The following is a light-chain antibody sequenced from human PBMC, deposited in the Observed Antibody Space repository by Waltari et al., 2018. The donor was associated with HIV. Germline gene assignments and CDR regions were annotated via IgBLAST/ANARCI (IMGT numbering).Light chain of an antibody. J-gene: IGLJ3*02. CDR2: EVN. Sequence: QSALTQPASVSGSPGQSITISCPGTNGDVGAYTSVSCYQQHPGKAPKLIIYEVNNRPSGMSARFSRSKSGNTASLTISGLQAEDEADYHCSSWTTSTTRVFGGGTKVTVL. V-gene: IGLV2-14*03. CDR3: SSWTTSTTRV. CDR1: NGDVGAYTS.